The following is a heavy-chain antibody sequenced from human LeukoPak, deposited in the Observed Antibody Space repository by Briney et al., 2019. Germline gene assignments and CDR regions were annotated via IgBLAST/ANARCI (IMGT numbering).Heavy chain of an antibody. Sequence: PSETLSLTCTVSGGSISSSSYYWVWIRPPPGKGLEGIGSIDSSGSTHYNPALNRRLTIFVDTPKTQFPLKVTSVTAADPAVYYCARNVTMTVSGTKFNYFDYWGQGTLVTVSS. D-gene: IGHD4-17*01. V-gene: IGHV4-39*01. CDR1: GGSISSSSYY. J-gene: IGHJ4*02. CDR2: IDSSGST. CDR3: ARNVTMTVSGTKFNYFDY.